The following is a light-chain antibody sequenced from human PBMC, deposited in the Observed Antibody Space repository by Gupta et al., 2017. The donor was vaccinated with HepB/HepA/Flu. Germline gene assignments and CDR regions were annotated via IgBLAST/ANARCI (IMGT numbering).Light chain of an antibody. CDR1: SSDVGGYNY. V-gene: IGLV2-14*01. Sequence: QSALTQPASVSGSPGQSITISCTGTSSDVGGYNYVSWCQQHPGNAPKLMIYDVSNRPSGVSNRFSGSKSGNTASLTISGLQAEDEADYYCSSYTSSSTPVVFGGGTKLTVL. J-gene: IGLJ2*01. CDR2: DVS. CDR3: SSYTSSSTPVV.